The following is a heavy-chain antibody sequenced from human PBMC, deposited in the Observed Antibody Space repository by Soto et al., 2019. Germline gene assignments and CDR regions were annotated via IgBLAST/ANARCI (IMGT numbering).Heavy chain of an antibody. CDR3: ATEGDIVVVPAAIRSPGYYYGMDV. D-gene: IGHD2-2*01. Sequence: QVQLVQSGAEVKKPGASVKVSCKVSGYTLTELSMHWVRQAPGKGLEWMGGFDPEDGETIYAQKFQGRVTMTEDTYTDTAYMELSSLRSEDTAVYYCATEGDIVVVPAAIRSPGYYYGMDVWGQGTTVTVSS. CDR2: FDPEDGET. CDR1: GYTLTELS. V-gene: IGHV1-24*01. J-gene: IGHJ6*02.